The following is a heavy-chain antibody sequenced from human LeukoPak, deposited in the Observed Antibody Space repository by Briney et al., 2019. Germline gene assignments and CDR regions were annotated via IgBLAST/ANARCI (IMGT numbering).Heavy chain of an antibody. CDR3: ARTTLRARFFDY. CDR2: IYTSGST. CDR1: GGSISSGSYY. V-gene: IGHV4-61*02. Sequence: SETLSLTCTVSGGSISSGSYYWSWTRQPAGKGLEWIGRIYTSGSTNYNPSLKSRVTISYTSKNQFSLKLNSVTAADTAVYYCARTTLRARFFDYWGQGILVTVSS. D-gene: IGHD2-15*01. J-gene: IGHJ4*02.